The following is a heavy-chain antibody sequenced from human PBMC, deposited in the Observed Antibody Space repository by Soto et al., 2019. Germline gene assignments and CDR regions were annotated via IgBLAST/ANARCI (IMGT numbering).Heavy chain of an antibody. J-gene: IGHJ4*02. CDR2: IYYSGST. Sequence: SETLSLTCTVSGGSISSYYWSWIRQPPGKGLEWIGYIYYSGSTNYNPSLKSRVTISVDTSKNQFSLKLSSVTAADTAVYYCARVSSDYGDYVFDYWGQGTLVTVSS. CDR1: GGSISSYY. CDR3: ARVSSDYGDYVFDY. V-gene: IGHV4-59*01. D-gene: IGHD4-17*01.